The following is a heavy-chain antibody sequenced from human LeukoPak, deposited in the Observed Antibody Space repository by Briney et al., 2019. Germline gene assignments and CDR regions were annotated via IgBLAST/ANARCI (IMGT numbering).Heavy chain of an antibody. V-gene: IGHV3-30*18. D-gene: IGHD4/OR15-4a*01. J-gene: IGHJ6*03. CDR2: MSHDGVKI. Sequence: GGSLRLSCAASGFTFRTYAMHWVRQAPGKGLEWVAFMSHDGVKIFHADSVKGRFTISRDNSKNTLYLQVNSLRAEDTAVYYCAKSASAYYYMDVWGKGTTVTVSS. CDR3: AKSASAYYYMDV. CDR1: GFTFRTYA.